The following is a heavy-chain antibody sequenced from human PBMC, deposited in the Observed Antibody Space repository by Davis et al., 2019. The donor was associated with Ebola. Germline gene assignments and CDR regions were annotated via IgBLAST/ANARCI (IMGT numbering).Heavy chain of an antibody. J-gene: IGHJ6*02. CDR2: ISYDGSNK. V-gene: IGHV3-30-3*01. CDR1: GFTFSSYA. D-gene: IGHD3-10*01. CDR3: ASWGFGDYYYYGMDV. Sequence: SLKISCTASGFTFSSYAMHWVRQAPGKGLEWVAVISYDGSNKYYADSVKGRFTISRDNSKNTLYLQMNSLRAEDTAVYYCASWGFGDYYYYGMDVWGQGTTVTVSS.